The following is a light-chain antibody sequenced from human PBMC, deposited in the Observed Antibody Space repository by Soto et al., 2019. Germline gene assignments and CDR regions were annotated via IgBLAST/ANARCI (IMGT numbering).Light chain of an antibody. CDR3: QSYDSSLSAV. J-gene: IGLJ7*01. V-gene: IGLV1-40*01. CDR1: SSNIGAGYD. Sequence: QAVVTQLPSVSGAPGQRVTISCTGSSSNIGAGYDVHWYQQLPGTAPKLLIYGNSNRPSGVPDRFSGSKSGTSASLAITGLQAEDEGDYYCQSYDSSLSAVFGGGTQLTVL. CDR2: GNS.